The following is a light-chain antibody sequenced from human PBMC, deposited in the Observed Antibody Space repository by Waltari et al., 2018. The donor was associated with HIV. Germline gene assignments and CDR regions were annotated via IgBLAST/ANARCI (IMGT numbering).Light chain of an antibody. CDR1: TLGEKY. CDR2: QDN. CDR3: QAWDNNLAV. Sequence: SYELTQPPSLSVSPGQTASITCSGDTLGEKYSFWYQQKSGQSPLLVMSQDNKRPSGIPERFSGSNSGNTATLTISGTQSMDEADYYCQAWDNNLAVFGGGTKLTVL. J-gene: IGLJ3*02. V-gene: IGLV3-1*01.